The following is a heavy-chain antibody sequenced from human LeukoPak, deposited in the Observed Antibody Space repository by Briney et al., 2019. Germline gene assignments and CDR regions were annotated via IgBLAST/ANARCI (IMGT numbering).Heavy chain of an antibody. CDR3: ARGEGPADNYYGSGSYYY. D-gene: IGHD3-10*01. J-gene: IGHJ4*02. Sequence: ASVKVSCKASGYTFTSYDINWVRQATGQGLEWMGWMNPNSGNTGYAQKFQGRVTMTRNTSISTAYMELSSRRSEDTAVYYWARGEGPADNYYGSGSYYYWGQGTLVTVSS. CDR2: MNPNSGNT. V-gene: IGHV1-8*01. CDR1: GYTFTSYD.